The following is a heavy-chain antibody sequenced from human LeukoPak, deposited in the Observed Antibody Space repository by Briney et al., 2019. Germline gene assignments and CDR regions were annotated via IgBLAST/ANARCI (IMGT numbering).Heavy chain of an antibody. Sequence: SVKVSCKASEYTFTGYYMHWVRQAPGQGLEWMGGIIPIFGTANYAQKFQGRVTITADKSTSTAYMELSSLRSEDTAVYYCAREGSYYHGGDAFDIWGQGTMVTVSS. D-gene: IGHD1-26*01. J-gene: IGHJ3*02. CDR2: IIPIFGTA. CDR3: AREGSYYHGGDAFDI. CDR1: EYTFTGYY. V-gene: IGHV1-69*06.